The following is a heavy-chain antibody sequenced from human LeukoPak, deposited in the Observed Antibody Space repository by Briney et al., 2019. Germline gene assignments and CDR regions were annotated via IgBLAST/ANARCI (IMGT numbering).Heavy chain of an antibody. CDR2: IYTSGST. Sequence: SETLSLTCTVSGGSISSGSYYWSWIGQPAGKGLEGIGHIYTSGSTNYNPSLKSRVTISLDTSKNQFSLKLSSVTAADTAVYYCAREGYYYDSSGYYYLDYWGQGTLVTVSS. CDR3: AREGYYYDSSGYYYLDY. CDR1: GGSISSGSYY. V-gene: IGHV4-61*09. D-gene: IGHD3-22*01. J-gene: IGHJ4*02.